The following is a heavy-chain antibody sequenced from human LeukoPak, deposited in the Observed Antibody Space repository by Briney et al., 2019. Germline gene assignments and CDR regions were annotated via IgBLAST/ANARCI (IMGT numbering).Heavy chain of an antibody. CDR1: GGSFSGYY. V-gene: IGHV4-34*01. J-gene: IGHJ4*02. CDR2: INHSGST. Sequence: SETLSLTCAVYGGSFSGYYWSWIRQPPGKGLEWIGEINHSGSTNYNPSLKSRVTISVDTSKNQFSLKLSSVTAADTAVYYCASVEVAGTSFDYWGQGTLVTVSS. CDR3: ASVEVAGTSFDY. D-gene: IGHD6-19*01.